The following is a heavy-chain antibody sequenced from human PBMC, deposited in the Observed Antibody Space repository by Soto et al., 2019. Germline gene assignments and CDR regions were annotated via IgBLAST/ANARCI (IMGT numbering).Heavy chain of an antibody. Sequence: QVQLVQSGAEVKKPGASVKVSCKASGYTFTSYGISWVRQAPGQGLEWMGWISAYNGNTNYAQKLQGRVTMTTDTSTSTATTELRSLRSDDTAAYDYAGDIRPSMVRGGAHDYWGQGTLVTVSS. CDR1: GYTFTSYG. D-gene: IGHD3-10*01. V-gene: IGHV1-18*01. CDR3: AGDIRPSMVRGGAHDY. J-gene: IGHJ4*02. CDR2: ISAYNGNT.